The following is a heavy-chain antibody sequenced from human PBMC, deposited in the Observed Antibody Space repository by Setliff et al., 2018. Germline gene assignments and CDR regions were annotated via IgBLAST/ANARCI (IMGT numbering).Heavy chain of an antibody. V-gene: IGHV4-4*07. CDR2: LYPNGNT. J-gene: IGHJ4*02. CDR3: AGTPARGTTWLSPFDY. Sequence: SETLSLTCTVSGGSTNNYHWTWIRQPAGKGLEWIGRLYPNGNTNYNPSLQSRVTISMDTSKNQFSLKMTSVTAADTAMYYCAGTPARGTTWLSPFDYWGQGTLVTVSS. D-gene: IGHD5-12*01. CDR1: GGSTNNYH.